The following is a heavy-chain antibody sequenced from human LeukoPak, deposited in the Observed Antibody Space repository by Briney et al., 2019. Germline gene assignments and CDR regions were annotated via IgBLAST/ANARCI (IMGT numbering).Heavy chain of an antibody. CDR3: ARDGDFWSAQGAFDI. D-gene: IGHD3-3*01. J-gene: IGHJ3*02. Sequence: GGSLRLSCAASGFTLSNHWMTWVRQAPGKGLECVAIIKQDGSAKFYVESVKGRFTISRDNAKNSLFLQMNRLRVEDTAVYYCARDGDFWSAQGAFDIWGPGTMVTVSS. CDR1: GFTLSNHW. V-gene: IGHV3-7*01. CDR2: IKQDGSAK.